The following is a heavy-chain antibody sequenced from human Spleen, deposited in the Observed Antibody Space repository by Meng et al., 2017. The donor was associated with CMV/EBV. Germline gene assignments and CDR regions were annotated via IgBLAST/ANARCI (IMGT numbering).Heavy chain of an antibody. CDR1: GFTFDDYA. D-gene: IGHD2-2*01. CDR3: AREGCTSTTCYPLSDIYL. V-gene: IGHV3-9*01. CDR2: ISWNSGSI. J-gene: IGHJ4*02. Sequence: LSLTCAASGFTFDDYAMHWVRQAPGKGLEWVSGISWNSGSIGYANSVKGRFTISRDNAKNSLYLQMNSLRVDDTAVYYCAREGCTSTTCYPLSDIYLWGQGTLVTVSS.